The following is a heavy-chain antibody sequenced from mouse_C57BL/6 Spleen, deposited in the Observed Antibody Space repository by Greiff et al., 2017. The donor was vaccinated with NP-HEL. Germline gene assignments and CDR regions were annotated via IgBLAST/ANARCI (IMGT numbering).Heavy chain of an antibody. V-gene: IGHV1-82*01. Sequence: VQLQQSGPELVKPGASVKISCKASGYAFSSSWMNWVKQRPGKGLEWIGRIYPGDGDTNYNGKFKGKATLTADKSSSTAYMQLSSLTSEDSAVYFCARSGILRNRDMDYWGQRTSVTVSS. CDR2: IYPGDGDT. CDR3: ARSGILRNRDMDY. CDR1: GYAFSSSW. D-gene: IGHD1-1*01. J-gene: IGHJ4*01.